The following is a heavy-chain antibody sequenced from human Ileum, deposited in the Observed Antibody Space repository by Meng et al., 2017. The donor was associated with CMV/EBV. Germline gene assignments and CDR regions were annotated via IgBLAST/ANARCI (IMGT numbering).Heavy chain of an antibody. CDR3: ARRDYPYYFDY. V-gene: IGHV4-39*02. J-gene: IGHJ4*02. D-gene: IGHD4-17*01. CDR1: GGSISSSPSY. Sequence: CGGSGGSISSSPSYWGWIRQPPGKGLEWMTIISYSGTTFYNPSLGSRVTTSVDTSKNHFFLKLSSVTAADTAMYYCARRDYPYYFDYWGQGILVTVSS. CDR2: ISYSGTT.